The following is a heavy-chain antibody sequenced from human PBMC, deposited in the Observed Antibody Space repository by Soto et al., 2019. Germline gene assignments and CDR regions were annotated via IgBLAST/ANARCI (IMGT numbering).Heavy chain of an antibody. CDR1: GFTFSSYG. V-gene: IGHV3-33*01. CDR3: ASSPKSSGGSWHEDYFDY. D-gene: IGHD2-15*01. Sequence: QVQLVESGGGVVQPGRSLRLSCAASGFTFSSYGMHWVRQAPGKGLEWGAVIWYDGSNKYYADSVKGRFTISRDNSKNTLYLQMNSLRAEDTAVYYCASSPKSSGGSWHEDYFDYWGQGTLVTVSS. CDR2: IWYDGSNK. J-gene: IGHJ4*02.